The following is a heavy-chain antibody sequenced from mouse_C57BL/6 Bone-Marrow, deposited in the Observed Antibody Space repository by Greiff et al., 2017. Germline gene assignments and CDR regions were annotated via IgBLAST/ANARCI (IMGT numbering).Heavy chain of an antibody. V-gene: IGHV1-49*01. CDR2: FTMYSDAT. J-gene: IGHJ2*01. D-gene: IGHD2-1*01. CDR1: YFSFMASA. CDR3: ARSRVGNYHYFDY. Sequence: QVQLQQSGAELVRPGSSVKLSCKDSYFSFMASAMHWVKQRPGHGLAWIGSFTMYSDATEYSENFKGKATLTANTSSSTAYMELSSRTPEYSAVYYFARSRVGNYHYFDYWGQGTTLTVSS.